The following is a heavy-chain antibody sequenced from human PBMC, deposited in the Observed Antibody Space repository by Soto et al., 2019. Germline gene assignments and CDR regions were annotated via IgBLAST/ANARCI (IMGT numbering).Heavy chain of an antibody. Sequence: GGSLRLSCAASGFTFSNYAMSWVRQAPGKGLEWVATIKEDGSEKKYVDSVKGRSTISRDNAKNSMYLQMNSLRVEDTAVYYCARAMSGSSGRYDYWGQGTLVTVSS. CDR1: GFTFSNYA. D-gene: IGHD6-19*01. J-gene: IGHJ4*02. V-gene: IGHV3-7*05. CDR3: ARAMSGSSGRYDY. CDR2: IKEDGSEK.